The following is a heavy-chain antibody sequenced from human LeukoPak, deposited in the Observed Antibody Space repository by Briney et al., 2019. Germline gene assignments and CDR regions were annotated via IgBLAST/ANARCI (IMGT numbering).Heavy chain of an antibody. V-gene: IGHV4-31*03. CDR2: IYYSGST. CDR1: GGSISSGGYY. Sequence: RASETLSLTCTVSGGSISSGGYYWSWIRQHPGKGLEWIGYIYYSGSTYYNPSLKSRVTISVDTSKNQFSLKLSSVTAADTAVYYCARTRAPMVRGARYYGMDVWGQGTTVTVSS. CDR3: ARTRAPMVRGARYYGMDV. D-gene: IGHD3-10*01. J-gene: IGHJ6*02.